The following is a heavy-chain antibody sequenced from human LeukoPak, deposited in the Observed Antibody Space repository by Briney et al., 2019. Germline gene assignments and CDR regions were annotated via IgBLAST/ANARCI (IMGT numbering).Heavy chain of an antibody. Sequence: PSETLSLTCAVYGGSSSGYYWSWIRQPPGKGLEWIGEINHSGSTNYNPSLKSRVTISVDTSKNQFSLKLSSVTAADTAVYYCARASNLEYSSTIYYYDGMDVWGQGTTVTVSS. V-gene: IGHV4-34*01. D-gene: IGHD6-6*01. J-gene: IGHJ6*02. CDR1: GGSSSGYY. CDR2: INHSGST. CDR3: ARASNLEYSSTIYYYDGMDV.